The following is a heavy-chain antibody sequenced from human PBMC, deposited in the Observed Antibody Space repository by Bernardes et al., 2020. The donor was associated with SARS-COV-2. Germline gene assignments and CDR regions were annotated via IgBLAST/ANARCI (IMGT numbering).Heavy chain of an antibody. CDR1: GFSFSSNN. CDR3: ARMQQVERYNWFDP. D-gene: IGHD6-13*01. J-gene: IGHJ5*02. V-gene: IGHV3-48*02. CDR2: ISSSSFTI. Sequence: GGSLRLSCEASGFSFSSNNMNWVRQAPGKGLEWVGYISSSSFTIYYADSVRGRFTISRDNGKNSLYLQMNSLRDEDTAVYYCARMQQVERYNWFDPWGQGTLVTVSS.